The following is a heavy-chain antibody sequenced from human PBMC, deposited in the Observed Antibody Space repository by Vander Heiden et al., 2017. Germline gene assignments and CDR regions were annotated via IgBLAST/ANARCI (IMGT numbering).Heavy chain of an antibody. D-gene: IGHD6-13*01. CDR2: IWYDGSNK. CDR3: ARGKSWGDY. V-gene: IGHV3-33*01. CDR1: GFSSSSYG. Sequence: QVQLVESGGGVVQPGRSLRLSCAASGFSSSSYGMHWVRQAPDKGLELVAVIWYDGSNKYYADSGKGRFTIPRDNSKNPLYLQMNSLRAEDTAVYYCARGKSWGDYWGQGTLVNVSS. J-gene: IGHJ4*02.